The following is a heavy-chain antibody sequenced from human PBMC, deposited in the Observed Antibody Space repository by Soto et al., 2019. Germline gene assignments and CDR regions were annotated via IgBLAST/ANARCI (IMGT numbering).Heavy chain of an antibody. D-gene: IGHD6-6*01. V-gene: IGHV4-34*01. CDR1: GGSFSGYY. J-gene: IGHJ4*02. CDR2: INHSGST. Sequence: PSETLSLTCAVYGGSFSGYYWSWIRQPPGKGLEWIGEINHSGSTNYNPSLKSRVTISVDTSKNQFSLKLSSVTAADTAVYYCARQIRLGRGPPVLAPYSSSSSLDYWGQGTLVTVSS. CDR3: ARQIRLGRGPPVLAPYSSSSSLDY.